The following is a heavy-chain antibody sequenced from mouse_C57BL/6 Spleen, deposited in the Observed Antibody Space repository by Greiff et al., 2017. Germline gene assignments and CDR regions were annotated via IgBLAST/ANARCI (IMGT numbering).Heavy chain of an antibody. CDR3: TNDYDGWFAY. CDR1: GFNIKDDY. J-gene: IGHJ3*01. V-gene: IGHV14-4*01. D-gene: IGHD2-4*01. Sequence: EVKLMESGAELVRPGASVKLSCTASGFNIKDDYMHWVKQRPEQGLEWIGWIDPENGDTEYASKFQGKATITADTSSNTAYLQLSSLTSEDTAVYYCTNDYDGWFAYWGQGTLVTVSA. CDR2: IDPENGDT.